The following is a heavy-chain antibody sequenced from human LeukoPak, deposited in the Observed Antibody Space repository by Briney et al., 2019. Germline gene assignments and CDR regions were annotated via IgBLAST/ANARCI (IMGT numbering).Heavy chain of an antibody. CDR2: IIPIFGTA. CDR1: GGTFSSYA. V-gene: IGHV1-69*06. CDR3: ARYVSVVVAAGYYYYMDV. D-gene: IGHD2-15*01. Sequence: SVKVSCKASGGTFSSYAISWVRQAPGQGLEWMGGIIPIFGTANYAQKFQGRVTITADKSTSTAYMELSSLRSEDTAVYYCARYVSVVVAAGYYYYMDVWGKGTTVTISS. J-gene: IGHJ6*03.